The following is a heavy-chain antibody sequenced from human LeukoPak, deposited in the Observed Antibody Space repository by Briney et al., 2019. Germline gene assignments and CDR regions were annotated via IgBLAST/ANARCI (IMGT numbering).Heavy chain of an antibody. V-gene: IGHV1-18*04. J-gene: IGHJ4*02. Sequence: ASVKVFCKASGYTFTSYGISWVRQAPGQGLEWMGWISAYNGNTNYAQKLQGRVTMTTDTSTSTAYMELRSLRSDDTAVYYCARSLPQPAAIGDLDYWGQGTLVTVSS. CDR1: GYTFTSYG. CDR3: ARSLPQPAAIGDLDY. D-gene: IGHD2-2*01. CDR2: ISAYNGNT.